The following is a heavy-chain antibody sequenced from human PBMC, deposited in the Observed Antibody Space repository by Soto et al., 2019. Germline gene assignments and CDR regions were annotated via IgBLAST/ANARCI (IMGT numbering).Heavy chain of an antibody. CDR3: ARVQWELAHGDYYYYYGMDV. V-gene: IGHV4-30-2*01. D-gene: IGHD1-26*01. CDR1: GGSISSGGYS. J-gene: IGHJ6*02. CDR2: IYHSGST. Sequence: PSETLSLTCAVSGGSISSGGYSWSWIRQPPGKGLEWIGYIYHSGSTYYNPSLKSRVTISVDRSKNQFSLKLSSVTAADTAVYYCARVQWELAHGDYYYYYGMDVWGQGTTVTVSS.